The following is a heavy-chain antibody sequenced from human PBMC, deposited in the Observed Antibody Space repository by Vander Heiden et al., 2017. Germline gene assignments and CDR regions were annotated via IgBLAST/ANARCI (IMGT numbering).Heavy chain of an antibody. V-gene: IGHV3-53*01. D-gene: IGHD4-4*01. CDR1: GFTVISNY. Sequence: EVQLVESGGGLIQPGGSLRLSCAASGFTVISNYMGWVRQAPGKGLEWVSVIYSGGSTYYADSVKGRFTISRDNSKNTLYLQMNSLRAEDTAVYYCARALYYSNYAYYYYGMDVWGQGTTVTVSS. CDR2: IYSGGST. CDR3: ARALYYSNYAYYYYGMDV. J-gene: IGHJ6*02.